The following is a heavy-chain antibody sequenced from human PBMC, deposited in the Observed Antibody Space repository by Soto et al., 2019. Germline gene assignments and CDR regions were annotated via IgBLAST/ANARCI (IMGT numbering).Heavy chain of an antibody. D-gene: IGHD2-21*01. J-gene: IGHJ3*02. Sequence: SVKVSYKASGGTFSSYAISWVRQAPGQGLEWMGGIIPIFGTANYAQKFQGRVTITADESTSTAYMELSSLRSEDTAVYYCARETYYPFDIWVQRTMVTVSS. CDR2: IIPIFGTA. V-gene: IGHV1-69*13. CDR1: GGTFSSYA. CDR3: ARETYYPFDI.